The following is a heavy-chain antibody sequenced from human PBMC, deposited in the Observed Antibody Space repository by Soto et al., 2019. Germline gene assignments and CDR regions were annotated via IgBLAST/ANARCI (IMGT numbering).Heavy chain of an antibody. J-gene: IGHJ4*02. Sequence: SETLSLTCTVSGGSISSGGYYWSWIRQHPGKGLEWIGYIYYSGSTYYNPSLKSRVTISVDTSKNQFSLKLSSVTAADTAVYYCARERVVVAATRHHYFDYWGRGTLVTVSS. D-gene: IGHD2-15*01. V-gene: IGHV4-31*03. CDR2: IYYSGST. CDR1: GGSISSGGYY. CDR3: ARERVVVAATRHHYFDY.